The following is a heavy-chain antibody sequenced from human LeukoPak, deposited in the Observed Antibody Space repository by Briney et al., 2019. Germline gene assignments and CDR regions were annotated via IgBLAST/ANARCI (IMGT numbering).Heavy chain of an antibody. CDR2: INHSGGT. D-gene: IGHD3-10*01. CDR1: GGSFSGYY. CDR3: ARGSKLLWY. V-gene: IGHV4-34*01. Sequence: SETLSLTCAVYGGSFSGYYWSWIRQPPGKGLEWIGEINHSGGTNYNPSLKSRVTISVDTSKNQFSLKLSSVTAADTAVYYCARGSKLLWYWGQGTLVTVSS. J-gene: IGHJ4*02.